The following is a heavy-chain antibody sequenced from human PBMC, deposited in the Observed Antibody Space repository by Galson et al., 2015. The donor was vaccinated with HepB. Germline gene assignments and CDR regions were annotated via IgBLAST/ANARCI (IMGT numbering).Heavy chain of an antibody. CDR3: ARNHGDYYYYYGMDV. J-gene: IGHJ6*02. V-gene: IGHV5-51*03. Sequence: QSGAEVKKPGESLKISCKGSGYSFTSYWIGWVRQMPGKGLEWMGIIYPGDSDTRYSPSFQGQVTISADKSISTAYLQWCSLKASDTAMYYCARNHGDYYYYYGMDVWGQGTTVTVSS. CDR1: GYSFTSYW. CDR2: IYPGDSDT. D-gene: IGHD4-17*01.